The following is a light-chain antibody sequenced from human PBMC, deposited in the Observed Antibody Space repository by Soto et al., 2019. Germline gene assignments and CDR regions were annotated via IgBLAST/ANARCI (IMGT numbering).Light chain of an antibody. CDR1: QSVSSSY. V-gene: IGKV3D-20*02. CDR3: QQRNDWPWT. CDR2: GAS. Sequence: EIVLTQSPGTLSLSPGERATLSCRASQSVSSSYLAWYQQKPGQAPRLLIYGASDRATGIPGRFSGSGSGSDFTLTISSPEPEDSAVYYCQQRNDWPWTFGQGTKVEIK. J-gene: IGKJ1*01.